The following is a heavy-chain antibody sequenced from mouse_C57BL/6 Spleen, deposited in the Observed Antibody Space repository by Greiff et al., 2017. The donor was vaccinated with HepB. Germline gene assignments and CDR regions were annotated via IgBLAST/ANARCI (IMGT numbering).Heavy chain of an antibody. Sequence: EVQLQQSGAELVRPGAPVKLSCTASGFNIKDDYMHWVKQRPEQGLEWIGWIDPENGDTEYASKFQGKATITADTSSNTAYLQLSSLTSEDTAVYYCTTGTTVVATDYWGQGTTLTVSS. CDR1: GFNIKDDY. CDR2: IDPENGDT. CDR3: TTGTTVVATDY. J-gene: IGHJ2*01. D-gene: IGHD1-1*01. V-gene: IGHV14-4*01.